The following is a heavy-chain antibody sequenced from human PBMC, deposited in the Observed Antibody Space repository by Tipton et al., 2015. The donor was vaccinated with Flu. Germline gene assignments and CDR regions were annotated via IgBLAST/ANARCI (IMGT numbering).Heavy chain of an antibody. CDR1: GYTFDSYD. V-gene: IGHV1-18*01. J-gene: IGHJ4*02. CDR3: ASEGTYSRNSMAW. D-gene: IGHD1-26*01. Sequence: QLVQSGAEVKKPGASVKVSCKVSGYTFDSYDINWVRQAPGQGLEWMGWISGYSGNTNYAQKFQDRVTMTTDTSTSTAYMELRSLTSDDTAVYYCASEGTYSRNSMAWWGQGTLVTVSS. CDR2: ISGYSGNT.